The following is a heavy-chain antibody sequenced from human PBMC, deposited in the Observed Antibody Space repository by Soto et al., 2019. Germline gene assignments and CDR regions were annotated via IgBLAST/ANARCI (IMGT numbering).Heavy chain of an antibody. CDR3: AREFGPMTTEPENWYFGF. V-gene: IGHV3-30*03. D-gene: IGHD4-17*01. CDR1: GFTFSNYG. J-gene: IGHJ2*01. Sequence: QVHLVESGGGVVQPGRSLRLSCAASGFTFSNYGMHWVRQAPGKGLEWVAVISYDESNKYYADSVKGRFTLSRDNYKNTGYLQMNSLRAEDTAVYYCAREFGPMTTEPENWYFGFWCRGTLVTVCS. CDR2: ISYDESNK.